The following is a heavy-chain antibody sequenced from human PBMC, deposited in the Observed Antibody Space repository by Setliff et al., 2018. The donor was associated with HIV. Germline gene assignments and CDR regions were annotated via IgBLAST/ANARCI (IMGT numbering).Heavy chain of an antibody. CDR2: IVIG. V-gene: IGHV1-69*10. CDR3: ARGNDYVSSGYYVD. J-gene: IGHJ4*02. CDR1: GGTFTIYA. Sequence: GASVKVSCKASGGTFTIYAISWVRQAPGQGLEWMGGIVIGNYAQKVQGRVTITADESTSTAYMELSSLRSDDTVVYYCARGNDYVSSGYYVDWGQGTLVTVSS. D-gene: IGHD3-22*01.